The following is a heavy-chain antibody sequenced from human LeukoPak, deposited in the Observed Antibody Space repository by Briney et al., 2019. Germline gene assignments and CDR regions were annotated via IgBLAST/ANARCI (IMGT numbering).Heavy chain of an antibody. J-gene: IGHJ6*02. Sequence: PSETLSLTCAVYGGSFSGYYWSWIRQPPGKGLEWIGEINHSGSTNYNPSLKSRVTISVDTSKNQFSLKLSSVTAAGTAVYYCARVGGTNYYYYGMDVWGQGTTVTVSS. CDR2: INHSGST. D-gene: IGHD1-26*01. CDR3: ARVGGTNYYYYGMDV. V-gene: IGHV4-34*01. CDR1: GGSFSGYY.